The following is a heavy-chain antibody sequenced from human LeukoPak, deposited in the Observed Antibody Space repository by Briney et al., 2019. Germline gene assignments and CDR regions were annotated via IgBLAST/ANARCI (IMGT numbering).Heavy chain of an antibody. D-gene: IGHD2-2*01. J-gene: IGHJ5*02. CDR3: AKAGSSVSRTFDP. CDR2: ISGPGDKT. Sequence: PGGSLRLSCAASGFTFSNAWMSWVRQAPGKGLEWVSGISGPGDKTDYADSVKGRFTISRDNSENTVSLQMNSLTGEDTAVYYCAKAGSSVSRTFDPWGQGTLVTVSS. V-gene: IGHV3-23*01. CDR1: GFTFSNAW.